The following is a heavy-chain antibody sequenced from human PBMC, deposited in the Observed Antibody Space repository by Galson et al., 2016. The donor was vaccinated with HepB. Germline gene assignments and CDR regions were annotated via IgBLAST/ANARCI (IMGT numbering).Heavy chain of an antibody. Sequence: SVKVSCKASGGTFSSYGISWVRQAPGQGLEWMGGIIPIFGTANYAQKFQGRVTITADESTRTAYMARRSLRSEDTAVYYCAREHSSTWMWFDPWGQGTLVTVSS. V-gene: IGHV1-69*13. J-gene: IGHJ5*02. CDR2: IIPIFGTA. CDR1: GGTFSSYG. CDR3: AREHSSTWMWFDP. D-gene: IGHD2-2*01.